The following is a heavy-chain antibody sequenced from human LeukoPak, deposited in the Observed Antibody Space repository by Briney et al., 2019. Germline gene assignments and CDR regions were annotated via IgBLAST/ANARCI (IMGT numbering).Heavy chain of an antibody. CDR1: GGTFSSYA. CDR3: ARDLVTAALDY. J-gene: IGHJ4*02. D-gene: IGHD2-21*02. V-gene: IGHV1-69*04. CDR2: IIPILGIA. Sequence: SVKVSCKASGGTFSSYAISWVRQAPGQGLEWMGRIIPILGIANYAQKFQGRVTITADKSTSTAYMELSSLRSEDTAVYYCARDLVTAALDYWGQGTLVAVSS.